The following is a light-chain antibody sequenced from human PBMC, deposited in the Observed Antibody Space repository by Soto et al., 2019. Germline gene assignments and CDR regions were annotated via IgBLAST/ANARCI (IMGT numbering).Light chain of an antibody. CDR2: DAS. J-gene: IGKJ5*01. CDR1: QSVSSY. V-gene: IGKV3-11*01. CDR3: QRHSNWPPVT. Sequence: DIVLTQSPATLSSSPGDRVTLSCRASQSVSSYLTWYQQKPGKAPKLLIYDASNWATGIPTRFSGSGSGTDFTLTISSLEHEDFAYYYYQRHSNWPPVTFGQGTRLEIK.